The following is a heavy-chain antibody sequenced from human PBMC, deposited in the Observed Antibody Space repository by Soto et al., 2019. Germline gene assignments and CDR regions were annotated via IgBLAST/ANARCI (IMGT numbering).Heavy chain of an antibody. D-gene: IGHD2-15*01. CDR2: ISGSGGST. CDR3: AKGTVVVAASGYYYMDV. V-gene: IGHV3-23*01. CDR1: GFTFSSYA. Sequence: EVQLLESGGGLVQPGGSLRLSCAASGFTFSSYAMSWVRQAPGKGLDWVSAISGSGGSTYYADSVKGRFTISRDNSKNTLYLQMNSLRAEDTAVYYCAKGTVVVAASGYYYMDVWGKGTTVTVSS. J-gene: IGHJ6*03.